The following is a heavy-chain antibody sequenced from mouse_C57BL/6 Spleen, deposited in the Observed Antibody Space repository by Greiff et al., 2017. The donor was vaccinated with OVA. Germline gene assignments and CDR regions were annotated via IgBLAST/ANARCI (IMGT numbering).Heavy chain of an antibody. CDR3: AKVGLGEEDDY. J-gene: IGHJ2*01. Sequence: EVQLQQSGPELVKPGASVKISSKASGYTFTDYYMNWVKQSHGKSLEWIGDINPNNGGTSYNQKFKGKATLTVDKSSSTAYMELRSLTSEDSAVYYCAKVGLGEEDDYWGQGTTLTVSS. D-gene: IGHD4-1*01. CDR1: GYTFTDYY. CDR2: INPNNGGT. V-gene: IGHV1-26*01.